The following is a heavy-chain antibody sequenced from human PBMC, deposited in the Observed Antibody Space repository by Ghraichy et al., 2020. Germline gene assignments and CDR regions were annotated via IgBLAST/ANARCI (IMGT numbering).Heavy chain of an antibody. J-gene: IGHJ4*02. CDR2: IKSKTDGGTT. V-gene: IGHV3-15*01. Sequence: GESLNISCAASGFTFSNVWMSWVRQAPGKGLEWVGRIKSKTDGGTTDYAASVKARFTISRDDSRNILYLQMNSLKTEDTAVYYCTTEIRWDVPEWVYWSQGTLVTVSS. CDR3: TTEIRWDVPEWVY. D-gene: IGHD1-26*01. CDR1: GFTFSNVW.